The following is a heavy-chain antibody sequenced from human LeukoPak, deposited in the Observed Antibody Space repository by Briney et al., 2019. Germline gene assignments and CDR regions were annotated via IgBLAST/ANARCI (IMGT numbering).Heavy chain of an antibody. Sequence: GASVKVSCKASGYTFTSYGISWVRQAPGQGLEWVGWISAYNRDTYYAQKVQGRVTLTTDTSTTTAYMELRSLRSDDTAVYYCARDTSGGPYFDYWGQGTLATVAS. CDR2: ISAYNRDT. CDR1: GYTFTSYG. V-gene: IGHV1-18*01. J-gene: IGHJ4*02. CDR3: ARDTSGGPYFDY. D-gene: IGHD4-23*01.